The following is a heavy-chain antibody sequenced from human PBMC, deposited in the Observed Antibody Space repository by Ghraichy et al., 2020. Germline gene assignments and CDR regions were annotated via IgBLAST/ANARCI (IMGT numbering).Heavy chain of an antibody. J-gene: IGHJ4*02. CDR2: ISSSSSYI. Sequence: LNISCAASGFTFSSYSMNWVRQAPGKGLEWVSSISSSSSYIYYADSVKGRFTISRDNAKNSLYLQMNSLRAEDTAVYYCARVSMGSGWSFDYWGQGTLVTVSS. CDR1: GFTFSSYS. CDR3: ARVSMGSGWSFDY. D-gene: IGHD6-19*01. V-gene: IGHV3-21*01.